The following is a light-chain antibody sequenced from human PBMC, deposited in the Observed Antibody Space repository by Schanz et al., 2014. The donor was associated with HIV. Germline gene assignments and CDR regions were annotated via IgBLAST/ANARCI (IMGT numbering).Light chain of an antibody. Sequence: SSELTQPPSVSVAPGKTARITCGGSNIGSKSVHWYQQKPGQAPVLVIYYDSDRPSGIPERFSGSNSGNTATLTISRVEAGDEADYYCQVWDTNDHGDFGGGTKLTVL. CDR3: QVWDTNDHGD. V-gene: IGLV3-21*04. CDR1: NIGSKS. J-gene: IGLJ2*01. CDR2: YDS.